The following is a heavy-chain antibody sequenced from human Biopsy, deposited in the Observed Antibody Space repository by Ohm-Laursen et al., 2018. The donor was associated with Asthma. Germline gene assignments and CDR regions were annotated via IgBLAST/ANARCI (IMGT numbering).Heavy chain of an antibody. V-gene: IGHV3-30*03. CDR2: MSYDGSIK. CDR3: ARGLDYSGRSGFDY. Sequence: SLRLSCSASGFMFRSFGMHWVRQAPGKGLEWVAFMSYDGSIKDYADSVKGRFTISRDNSMNTLYLHMNSLRVEDTAVYYCARGLDYSGRSGFDYWGQGTLVTVSS. J-gene: IGHJ4*02. D-gene: IGHD3-10*01. CDR1: GFMFRSFG.